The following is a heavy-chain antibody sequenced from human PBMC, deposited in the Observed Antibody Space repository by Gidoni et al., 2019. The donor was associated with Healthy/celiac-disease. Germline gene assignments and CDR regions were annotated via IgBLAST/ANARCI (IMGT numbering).Heavy chain of an antibody. V-gene: IGHV4-4*02. Sequence: QVQLQESGPGLVKPSGTLSLTCAVSGGSISSSNWWSWVRQPPGKGLEWIGEIYHSGSTNYNPSLKSRVTISVDKSKNQFSLKLSSVTAADTAVYYCAREGSYDSSGYYPLTYFDYWGQGTLVTVSS. CDR1: GGSISSSNW. CDR2: IYHSGST. J-gene: IGHJ4*02. D-gene: IGHD3-22*01. CDR3: AREGSYDSSGYYPLTYFDY.